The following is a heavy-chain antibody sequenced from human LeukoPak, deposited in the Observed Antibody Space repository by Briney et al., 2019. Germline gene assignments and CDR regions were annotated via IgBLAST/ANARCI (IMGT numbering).Heavy chain of an antibody. Sequence: SETLSLTCAVYGGSFSGYYWSWIRQPPGKGLEWIGEINHSGSTNYNPSLKSRVTISVDTSKNQFSLKLSSVTAADTAVYYCARGIPPRYCSGGSCPGRINRYNWFDPWGQGTLVTVSS. CDR3: ARGIPPRYCSGGSCPGRINRYNWFDP. V-gene: IGHV4-34*01. D-gene: IGHD2-15*01. J-gene: IGHJ5*02. CDR1: GGSFSGYY. CDR2: INHSGST.